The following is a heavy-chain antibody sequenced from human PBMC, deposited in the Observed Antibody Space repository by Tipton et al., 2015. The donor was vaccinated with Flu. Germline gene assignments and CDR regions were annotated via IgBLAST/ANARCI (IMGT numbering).Heavy chain of an antibody. CDR3: ARFSVRGESDY. D-gene: IGHD3-10*01. CDR2: IYSSGST. CDR1: GGSISNYY. J-gene: IGHJ4*02. Sequence: TLSLTCTVSGGSISNYYWSWIRQPAGKGLEWIGRIYSSGSTNYNPSLKSRVTMSVDTSKNQFSLKMSSVTAADTAVYYCARFSVRGESDYWGQGTLVTVSS. V-gene: IGHV4-4*07.